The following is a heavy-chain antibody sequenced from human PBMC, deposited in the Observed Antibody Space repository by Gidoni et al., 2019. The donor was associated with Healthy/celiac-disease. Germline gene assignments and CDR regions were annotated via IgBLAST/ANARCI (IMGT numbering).Heavy chain of an antibody. J-gene: IGHJ4*02. V-gene: IGHV3-73*02. D-gene: IGHD1-20*01. CDR2: IRSKANSYAT. CDR3: TRHLSAYNWNHFDY. Sequence: EVQLVESGGGLVQPGGSLKLSCAASGFTFSGSAMPWVRQASGKGLEWVGRIRSKANSYATAYAAPVKGRFTISRDDSKNTAYLQMNSLKTEDTAVYYCTRHLSAYNWNHFDYWGQGTLVTVSS. CDR1: GFTFSGSA.